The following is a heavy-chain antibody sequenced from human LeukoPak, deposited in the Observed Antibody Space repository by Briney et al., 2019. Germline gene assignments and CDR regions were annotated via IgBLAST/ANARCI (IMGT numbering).Heavy chain of an antibody. J-gene: IGHJ3*01. CDR1: GVSIRSNY. CDR3: ARGTYNTSPPDL. Sequence: SETLSLTCTVSGVSIRSNYWSWVRQPPGKGLEWVGYIYYTGSTKYNPSLRSRVTISVDTSRSQFSLKLNSVTAADTAVYYCARGTYNTSPPDLWGQGTMVTVSS. V-gene: IGHV4-59*01. CDR2: IYYTGST. D-gene: IGHD1-14*01.